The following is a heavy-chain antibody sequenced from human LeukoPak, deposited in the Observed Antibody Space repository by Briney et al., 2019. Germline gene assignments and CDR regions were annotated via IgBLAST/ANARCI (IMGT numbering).Heavy chain of an antibody. CDR3: ATGSPGYSSSWSSSWYFDL. Sequence: SETLSLTCAVYGGSFSGYYWSWIRQPPGKGLEWIGEINHSGSTNYNPSLKSRVTISVDTSKNQFSLKLSSVTAADTAVYYCATGSPGYSSSWSSSWYFDLWGRGTLVTVSS. D-gene: IGHD6-13*01. CDR1: GGSFSGYY. CDR2: INHSGST. V-gene: IGHV4-34*01. J-gene: IGHJ2*01.